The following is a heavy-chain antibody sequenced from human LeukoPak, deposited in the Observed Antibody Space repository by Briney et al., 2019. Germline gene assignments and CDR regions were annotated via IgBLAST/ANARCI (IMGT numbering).Heavy chain of an antibody. CDR3: ARDPLGIAFDI. CDR1: GFTFSSYG. D-gene: IGHD7-27*01. J-gene: IGHJ3*02. CDR2: IQYDGSNK. V-gene: IGHV3-30*02. Sequence: GGSLRLSCAASGFTFSSYGMHWVRQAPGKGLEWVAFIQYDGSNKYYAYSVKGRFTISRDNAKNSLYLQMNSLRAEDTAVYYCARDPLGIAFDIWGQGTMVTVSS.